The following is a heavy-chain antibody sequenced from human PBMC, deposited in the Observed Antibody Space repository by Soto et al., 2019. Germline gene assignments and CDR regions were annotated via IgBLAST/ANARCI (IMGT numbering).Heavy chain of an antibody. CDR3: AKDIVAVGGYETFDF. Sequence: GGSLRLSCAASGFTFSSYAMHWVRQAPGKGLEWVAVISYDGSNKYYAESVKGRFTISRDNSKNTLFLQMNSLRVEDTAVYYCAKDIVAVGGYETFDFWGQGTMVTVSS. D-gene: IGHD5-12*01. CDR2: ISYDGSNK. J-gene: IGHJ4*02. V-gene: IGHV3-30-3*01. CDR1: GFTFSSYA.